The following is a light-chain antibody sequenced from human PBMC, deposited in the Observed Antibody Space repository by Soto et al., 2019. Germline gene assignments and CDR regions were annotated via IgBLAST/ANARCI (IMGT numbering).Light chain of an antibody. J-gene: IGKJ2*01. CDR2: GAS. Sequence: EIVMTQSPATLSVSPGERATLSCSASQSVSRNLAWYQQRPGQAPRLLMYGASTRATGIPGRFSGSGSGTDFTLTISILQSEDFAVYYCQQYNQWPPYTFGPGTKLELK. CDR1: QSVSRN. V-gene: IGKV3-15*01. CDR3: QQYNQWPPYT.